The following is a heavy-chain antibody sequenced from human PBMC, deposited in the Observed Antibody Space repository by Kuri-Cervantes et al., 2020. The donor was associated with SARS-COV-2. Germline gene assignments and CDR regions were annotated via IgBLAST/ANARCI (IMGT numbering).Heavy chain of an antibody. CDR2: ISAYNGNT. J-gene: IGHJ6*02. CDR3: AREAGYYDMLLTPSHYYYYYGMDV. Sequence: ASVKVSCKASGYTFTSYGISWVRQAPGQGLEWMGWISAYNGNTNYAQKLQGRVTMTTDTSTSTAYMELRSLRSDDTAVYYCAREAGYYDMLLTPSHYYYYYGMDVWGQGTTVTVSS. D-gene: IGHD3-9*01. CDR1: GYTFTSYG. V-gene: IGHV1-18*01.